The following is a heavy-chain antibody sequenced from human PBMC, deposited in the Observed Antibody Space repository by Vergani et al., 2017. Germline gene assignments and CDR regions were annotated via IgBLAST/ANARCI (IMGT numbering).Heavy chain of an antibody. V-gene: IGHV3-23*04. Sequence: EVQLEESGGGLVLPGRSLRLSCVASGFTSAGYAMSWVRQAPGKGLEWVSAISGSGGSTYYADSVKGRFTISRDNSKNTLYLQMNSLRAEDTAVYYCAKEPAKDFRGDYWGQGTLVTVSS. J-gene: IGHJ4*02. CDR3: AKEPAKDFRGDY. CDR1: GFTSAGYA. D-gene: IGHD3/OR15-3a*01. CDR2: ISGSGGST.